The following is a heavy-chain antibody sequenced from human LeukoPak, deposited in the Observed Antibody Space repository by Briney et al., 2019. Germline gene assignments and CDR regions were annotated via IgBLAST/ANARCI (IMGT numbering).Heavy chain of an antibody. CDR3: GREGGYGIDI. Sequence: ASETLSLTCTVSGASISSTYYWSWFRQPAGKGLEWIGRISTIGTNYNPSLKSRVTLSLATSKSQFSLKLTSVTAADTAVYYCGREGGYGIDIWGQGTMVTVSS. CDR1: GASISSTYY. CDR2: ISTIGT. V-gene: IGHV4-4*07. J-gene: IGHJ3*02. D-gene: IGHD5-12*01.